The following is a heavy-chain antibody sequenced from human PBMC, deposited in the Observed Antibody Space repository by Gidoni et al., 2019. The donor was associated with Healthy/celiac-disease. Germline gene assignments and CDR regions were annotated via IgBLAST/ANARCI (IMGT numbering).Heavy chain of an antibody. D-gene: IGHD6-19*01. Sequence: EVQLVQSGAEVRKPGESLKISCQGSGYSFTSYWIGWVRQMPGKGLEWMGIIYPGDSDTRYSPSFQGQVTISADKSISTAYLQWSSLKASDTAMYYCARLSPTPYSSGWYGGNYWGQGTLVTVSS. CDR1: GYSFTSYW. CDR3: ARLSPTPYSSGWYGGNY. CDR2: IYPGDSDT. V-gene: IGHV5-51*01. J-gene: IGHJ4*02.